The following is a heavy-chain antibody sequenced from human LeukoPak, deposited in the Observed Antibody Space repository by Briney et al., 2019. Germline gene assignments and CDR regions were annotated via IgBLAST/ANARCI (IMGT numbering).Heavy chain of an antibody. J-gene: IGHJ4*02. CDR1: GFTFSSYT. CDR3: AKDGGLWVSAHWGDS. D-gene: IGHD7-27*01. CDR2: ITTSDGNT. Sequence: GGSLRLSCAASGFTFSSYTMSWVRQAPGKGLEWVSTITTSDGNTYYADSVKGRFTVSRDNSKNTLFLQMNSLRAEDTAVYYCAKDGGLWVSAHWGDSWGRGTLVTVSP. V-gene: IGHV3-23*01.